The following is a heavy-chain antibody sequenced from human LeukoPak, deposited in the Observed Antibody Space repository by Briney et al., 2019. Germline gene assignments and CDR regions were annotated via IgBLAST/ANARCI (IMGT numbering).Heavy chain of an antibody. D-gene: IGHD6-19*01. V-gene: IGHV3-21*01. J-gene: IGHJ4*02. Sequence: GGSLRLSCAASGFTFSSYSMNWVRQAPGKGLEWVSSISSGSSYIYYADSLKGRFTISRDNAKNSLYPQMNSLRAEDSAVYYCPGVPTLKGVAGTWQLDYWGQGTLVTVSS. CDR1: GFTFSSYS. CDR2: ISSGSSYI. CDR3: PGVPTLKGVAGTWQLDY.